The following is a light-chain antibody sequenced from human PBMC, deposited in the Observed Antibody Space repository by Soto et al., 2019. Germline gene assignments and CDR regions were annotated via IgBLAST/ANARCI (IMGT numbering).Light chain of an antibody. CDR2: GAS. V-gene: IGKV3-20*01. CDR1: QSVSNY. CDR3: QQYGSSGT. J-gene: IGKJ1*01. Sequence: EIVLPQSPATLSLSPGARSPLSGRASQSVSNYLAWYQQKPGQAPRLLIYGASNRATGIPDRFSGSGSGTDFTLTISRLEPEDFAVYYCQQYGSSGTVGQGTKVDIK.